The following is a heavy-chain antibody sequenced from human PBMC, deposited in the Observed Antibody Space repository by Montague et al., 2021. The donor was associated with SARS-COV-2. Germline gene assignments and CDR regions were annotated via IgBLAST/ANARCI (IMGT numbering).Heavy chain of an antibody. CDR2: FTGGSGGST. CDR3: AKDRWVESGPLDAFDY. V-gene: IGHV3-23*01. J-gene: IGHJ4*02. CDR1: GFTFSSYA. Sequence: FLRLSCAASGFTFSSYAMSWVRQAPGKGLEWVSTFTGGSGGSTYYANSVKRRFTISSNSSNNTLYLQMNNLRAEDTAVYYCAKDRWVESGPLDAFDYWGQGTLVTVSS. D-gene: IGHD5-24*01.